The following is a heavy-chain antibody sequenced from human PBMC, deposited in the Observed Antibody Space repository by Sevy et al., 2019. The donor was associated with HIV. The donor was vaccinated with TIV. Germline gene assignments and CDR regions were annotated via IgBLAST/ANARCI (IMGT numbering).Heavy chain of an antibody. V-gene: IGHV3-30*18. D-gene: IGHD3-10*01. CDR3: AKGEGRFGELLAFDH. Sequence: GGSLRLSCAASGFSFSSYGMHWVRQAPGKGLEWVAVISYDATNKYYGDSVKGRFTTSRDNSENTLYLQMNSLRAEDTAVYYCAKGEGRFGELLAFDHWGQGTLVTVSS. CDR1: GFSFSSYG. CDR2: ISYDATNK. J-gene: IGHJ4*02.